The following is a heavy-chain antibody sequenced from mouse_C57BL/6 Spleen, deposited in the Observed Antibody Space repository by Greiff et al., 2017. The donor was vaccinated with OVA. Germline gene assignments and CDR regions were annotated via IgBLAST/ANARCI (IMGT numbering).Heavy chain of an antibody. Sequence: EVQWVESGRDLVKPGGSLKLSCAASGFTFSSYGMSWVRQTPDKRLEWVATISSGGSYTYSPDSVKGRFTIYENNSKNTQNLPMSSQKSEDTAMYYCAMHHSYGSSWYFDVWGTGTTVTVSS. CDR3: AMHHSYGSSWYFDV. D-gene: IGHD1-1*01. CDR1: GFTFSSYG. V-gene: IGHV5-6*01. J-gene: IGHJ1*03. CDR2: ISSGGSYT.